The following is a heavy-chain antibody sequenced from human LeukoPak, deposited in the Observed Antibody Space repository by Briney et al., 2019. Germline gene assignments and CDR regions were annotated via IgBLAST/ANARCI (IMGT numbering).Heavy chain of an antibody. CDR3: AKLSRTYYYDSSGYYYDY. V-gene: IGHV3-23*01. CDR1: GFTFSSYA. CDR2: ISGSGGST. D-gene: IGHD3-22*01. J-gene: IGHJ4*02. Sequence: GGSLRLSCAASGFTFSSYAMSWVRQAPGKGLEWVSAISGSGGSTYYADSVKGRFTISRDNSKNTLYLQMNSLRAEDTAVYYCAKLSRTYYYDSSGYYYDYWGQGTLVTVSS.